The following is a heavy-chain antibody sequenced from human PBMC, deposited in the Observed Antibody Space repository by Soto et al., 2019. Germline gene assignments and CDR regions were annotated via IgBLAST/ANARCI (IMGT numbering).Heavy chain of an antibody. CDR1: GGSISSSSYY. D-gene: IGHD3-22*01. V-gene: IGHV4-39*01. CDR2: IYYSGST. J-gene: IGHJ4*02. CDR3: AIPYYDSSGYYYY. Sequence: PSETLSLTCTVSGGSISSSSYYWGWIRQPPGKGLEWIGSIYYSGSTYYNPSLKSRVTISVDTSKNQFSLKLSSVTAADTAVYYCAIPYYDSSGYYYYWGQGTLVTVSS.